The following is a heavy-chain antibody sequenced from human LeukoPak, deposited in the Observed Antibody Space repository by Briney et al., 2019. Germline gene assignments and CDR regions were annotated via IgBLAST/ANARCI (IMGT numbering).Heavy chain of an antibody. Sequence: GESLKISCKGSGFSFITYWIVWVRQMPGKGLEWMGHISPSDSRTTYSPSFQGQVTISADKSISTAYLQWSSLKASDTAMYYCARHGSKAGSLDAFDIWGQGTMVTVSS. D-gene: IGHD2/OR15-2a*01. CDR1: GFSFITYW. V-gene: IGHV5-51*01. CDR3: ARHGSKAGSLDAFDI. J-gene: IGHJ3*02. CDR2: ISPSDSRT.